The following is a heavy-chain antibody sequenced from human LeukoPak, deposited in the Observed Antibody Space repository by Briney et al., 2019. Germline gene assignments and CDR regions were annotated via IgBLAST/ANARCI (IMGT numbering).Heavy chain of an antibody. D-gene: IGHD2-21*02. J-gene: IGHJ4*02. CDR3: ATQAYCGGDCYFDY. V-gene: IGHV1-24*01. Sequence: RASVKVSCKASGYSLSQLSMHWVRQAPGKGLEWMGGFDPEDGETIYAQKFQGRVTMTEDTSRDTAYMEVNSLRSEDTAVYYCATQAYCGGDCYFDYWGQGTLVTVSA. CDR1: GYSLSQLS. CDR2: FDPEDGET.